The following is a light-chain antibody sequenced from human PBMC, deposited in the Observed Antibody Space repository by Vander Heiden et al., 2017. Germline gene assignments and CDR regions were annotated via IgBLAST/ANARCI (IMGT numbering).Light chain of an antibody. CDR3: AAWDDSLSGPV. Sequence: QSVLTQPPSASGTPGQRVTISRSGSTSTIGSNYVSWYQQLPGAAPKLLINSNNQRPSGVPDRFSGSKSGTAASLAISELRAEDEADYYCAAWDDSLSGPVFGGGTKLTVL. CDR1: TSTIGSNY. V-gene: IGLV1-47*02. J-gene: IGLJ3*02. CDR2: SNN.